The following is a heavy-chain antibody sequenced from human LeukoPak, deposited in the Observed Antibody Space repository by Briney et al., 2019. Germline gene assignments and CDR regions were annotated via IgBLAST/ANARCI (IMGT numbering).Heavy chain of an antibody. Sequence: GGSLRLSCAASGFTFSSYGMHWVRQAPGKGLEWVAFIRYDGSNKYYADSVKGRFTISRDNSKNTLYLQMNSLRAEDTAVYYCAKTTKDSSGYLDYWGQGTLVTVSS. CDR3: AKTTKDSSGYLDY. V-gene: IGHV3-30*02. D-gene: IGHD3-22*01. J-gene: IGHJ4*02. CDR2: IRYDGSNK. CDR1: GFTFSSYG.